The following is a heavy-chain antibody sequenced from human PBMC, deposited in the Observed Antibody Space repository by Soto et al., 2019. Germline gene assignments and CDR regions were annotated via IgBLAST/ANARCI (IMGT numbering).Heavy chain of an antibody. D-gene: IGHD2-15*01. CDR3: ATSGHCSGGSCLYYYYYYYMDV. CDR1: GYTFTSYA. V-gene: IGHV1-3*01. Sequence: VASVKVSCKASGYTFTSYAMHWVRQAPGQRLEWMGWINAGNGNTKYSQKFQGRVTITRDTSASTAYMELSSLRSEDTAVYYCATSGHCSGGSCLYYYYYYYMDVWGKGTTVTVSS. J-gene: IGHJ6*03. CDR2: INAGNGNT.